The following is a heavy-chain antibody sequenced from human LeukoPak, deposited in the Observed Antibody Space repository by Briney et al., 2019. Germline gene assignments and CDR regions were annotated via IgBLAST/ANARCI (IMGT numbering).Heavy chain of an antibody. D-gene: IGHD5/OR15-5a*01. Sequence: ASVKASCKASGYTFTSYAMNWVRQAPGQGLEWMGWINTNTGNPTYAQGFTGRFVFSLDTSVSTAYLQISSLKAEDTAVYYCARDLVDTVSYYYYGMDVWGQGTTVTVSS. CDR2: INTNTGNP. J-gene: IGHJ6*02. CDR1: GYTFTSYA. CDR3: ARDLVDTVSYYYYGMDV. V-gene: IGHV7-4-1*02.